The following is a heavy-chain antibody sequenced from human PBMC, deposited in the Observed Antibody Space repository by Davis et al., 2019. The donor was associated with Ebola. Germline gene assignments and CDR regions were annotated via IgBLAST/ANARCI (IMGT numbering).Heavy chain of an antibody. CDR3: AKNDCSGGSCYLVDY. CDR2: ISGSGGST. V-gene: IGHV3-23*01. J-gene: IGHJ4*02. Sequence: GESLKISCAASGFNFSSYAMSWVRQAPGKGLEWVSAISGSGGSTYYADSVKGRFTISRDNSKNTLYLQMNSLRAEDTAVYYCAKNDCSGGSCYLVDYWGQGTLVTVSS. CDR1: GFNFSSYA. D-gene: IGHD2-15*01.